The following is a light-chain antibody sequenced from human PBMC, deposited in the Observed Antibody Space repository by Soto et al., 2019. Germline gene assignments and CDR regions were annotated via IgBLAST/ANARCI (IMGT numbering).Light chain of an antibody. J-gene: IGKJ5*01. CDR1: QSISTY. CDR2: AAS. V-gene: IGKV1-39*01. Sequence: DIQMTQSPSSLSASVGDRVTITCQASQSISTYLNWYQQKPGKAPKLLIYAASSLQSGVPSRFNGSGSGTDVTLHISSLQPEDFATYYCQQSYSTLLITFGQGTRLAI. CDR3: QQSYSTLLIT.